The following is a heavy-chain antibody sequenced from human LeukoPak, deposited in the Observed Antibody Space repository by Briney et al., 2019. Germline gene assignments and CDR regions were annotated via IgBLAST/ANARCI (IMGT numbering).Heavy chain of an antibody. Sequence: GGSLRLSCAASEFTLSHYTMNWVRQAPGKGLEWVSSISASGDYIYYADSVKGRFTISRDNAKNSLFLQINSLRAEDTAVYYCAKDGGRYRFDYWGQGTMVTVSS. V-gene: IGHV3-21*06. J-gene: IGHJ4*02. CDR1: EFTLSHYT. D-gene: IGHD3-16*02. CDR2: ISASGDYI. CDR3: AKDGGRYRFDY.